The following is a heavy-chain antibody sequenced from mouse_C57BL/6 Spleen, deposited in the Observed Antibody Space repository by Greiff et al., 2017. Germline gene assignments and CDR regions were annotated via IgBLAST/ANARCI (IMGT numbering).Heavy chain of an antibody. CDR3: AKYTPVPMDY. J-gene: IGHJ4*01. Sequence: QVQLQQPGAELVKPGASVKLSCKASGYTFTSYWMHWVKQRPGQGLEWIGMIHPNSGSTNYNEKFKRKATLTVDKSSSTAYMQLSSLTSEDSPVYYCAKYTPVPMDYWGQGTSVTVSS. CDR2: IHPNSGST. V-gene: IGHV1-64*01. D-gene: IGHD1-3*01. CDR1: GYTFTSYW.